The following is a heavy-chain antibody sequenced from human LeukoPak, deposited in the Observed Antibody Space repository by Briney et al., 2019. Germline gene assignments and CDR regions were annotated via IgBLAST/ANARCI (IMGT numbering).Heavy chain of an antibody. CDR2: ISAYNGNT. J-gene: IGHJ4*02. D-gene: IGHD3-22*01. V-gene: IGHV1-18*01. CDR1: GYTFTSYG. Sequence: ASVKVSCKASGYTFTSYGISWVRQAPGQGLEWMGWISAYNGNTNYAQKLQGRVTMTTDTSTSTAYMELRSLRSDDTAVYYCARTNYYDSSGYYYDLGYWGQGTLVTVSS. CDR3: ARTNYYDSSGYYYDLGY.